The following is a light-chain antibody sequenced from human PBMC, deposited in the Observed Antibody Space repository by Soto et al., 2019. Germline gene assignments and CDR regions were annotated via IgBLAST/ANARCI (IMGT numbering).Light chain of an antibody. CDR1: SSNIGSHT. CDR2: SNT. Sequence: QSVLTQPPSASGTPGQTIAISCSGGSSNIGSHTVNWYQQLPGTAPRLLIYSNTQRPSGVPDRFSGSKSGTSASLAISGLQSEYEGDYYCAAWDGSLNGVVFGGGTKLTVL. J-gene: IGLJ2*01. CDR3: AAWDGSLNGVV. V-gene: IGLV1-44*01.